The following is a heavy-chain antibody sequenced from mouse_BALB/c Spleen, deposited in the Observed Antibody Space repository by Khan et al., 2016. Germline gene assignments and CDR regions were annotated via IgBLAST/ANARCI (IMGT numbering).Heavy chain of an antibody. CDR3: ATSDYMYDYAMDY. CDR2: IHYSGTT. D-gene: IGHD2-14*01. J-gene: IGHJ4*01. CDR1: GYSITRGYT. Sequence: EVQLQESGPDLVKPSQSLSLTCTVAGYSITRGYTWHWIRQFPGNGLEWMGYIHYSGTTDYNPSLKSRISITRDTSKNRFFLQLNSVTTDDTATYYWATSDYMYDYAMDYWGQGTSVTVSS. V-gene: IGHV3-1*02.